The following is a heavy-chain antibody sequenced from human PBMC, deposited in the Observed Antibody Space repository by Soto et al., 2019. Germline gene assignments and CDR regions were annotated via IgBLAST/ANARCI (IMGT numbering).Heavy chain of an antibody. CDR3: ARGKGMEENYYYYGMDI. V-gene: IGHV1-3*01. J-gene: IGHJ6*02. Sequence: QVQVVQSGAEVKKPGASVKVSCKASGYTFSTYAIHWVRQAPGQSLEWMGWLNGGTGQTRYSQRFQDRVTITRDTSESTAYMEVRSLRPEDTAVYYCARGKGMEENYYYYGMDIWGQGTTVTLSS. CDR1: GYTFSTYA. D-gene: IGHD1-1*01. CDR2: LNGGTGQT.